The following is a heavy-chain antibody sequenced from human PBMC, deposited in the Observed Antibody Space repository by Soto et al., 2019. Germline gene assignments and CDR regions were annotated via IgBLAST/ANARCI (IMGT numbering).Heavy chain of an antibody. V-gene: IGHV3-66*01. CDR2: IYSGGST. J-gene: IGHJ6*02. D-gene: IGHD3-10*01. Sequence: EVQLVESGGGLVQPGGSLRLSCAASGFTVGSNYMSWVRQAPGKGLEWVSVIYSGGSTYYADSVKGRFTISRDNSKNTLYLQMNSLRAEDTAVYYCAREGRGGSGSYYPYYGMDVWGQGTTVTVSS. CDR3: AREGRGGSGSYYPYYGMDV. CDR1: GFTVGSNY.